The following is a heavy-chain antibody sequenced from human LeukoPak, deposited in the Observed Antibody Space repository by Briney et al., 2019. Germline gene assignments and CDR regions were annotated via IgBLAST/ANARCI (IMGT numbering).Heavy chain of an antibody. J-gene: IGHJ5*02. Sequence: SETLSLTCTVSGGSISSYYWSWIRQPPGKGLEWIGYIYYSGSTNYNPSLKSRVTISVDTSKNQFSLKLSSVTAADTAVYYCARVIDSSGYFRWFDPWGQGTLVTVSS. CDR3: ARVIDSSGYFRWFDP. CDR1: GGSISSYY. V-gene: IGHV4-59*01. D-gene: IGHD3-22*01. CDR2: IYYSGST.